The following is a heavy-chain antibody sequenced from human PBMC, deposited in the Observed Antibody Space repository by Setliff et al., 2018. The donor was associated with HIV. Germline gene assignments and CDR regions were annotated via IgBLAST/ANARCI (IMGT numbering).Heavy chain of an antibody. CDR2: INQSGNT. Sequence: SETLSLTCAVYGGSLSGYYWSWVRQSPGRGLEWIGEINQSGNTNFNPSLKSRLIISVDTSKSQLSLKLTSVTAADTALYYCAREGGQGYSGSGSFYHRNFDLWGRGTLVTAPQ. V-gene: IGHV4-34*01. CDR3: AREGGQGYSGSGSFYHRNFDL. CDR1: GGSLSGYY. J-gene: IGHJ2*01. D-gene: IGHD3-10*01.